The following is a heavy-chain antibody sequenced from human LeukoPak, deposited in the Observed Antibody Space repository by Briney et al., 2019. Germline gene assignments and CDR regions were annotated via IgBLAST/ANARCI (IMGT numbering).Heavy chain of an antibody. CDR3: AREPKPVWDILTGWRTGYYGMDV. D-gene: IGHD3-9*01. CDR1: GCTFTSYG. Sequence: ASVKVSCKASGCTFTSYGISWVRQAPGQGLEWMGWISAYNSNTNYAQKLQGRVTMTTDTFTSTAYMELRSLRSDDTAVYYCAREPKPVWDILTGWRTGYYGMDVWGQGTTVTVSS. J-gene: IGHJ6*02. V-gene: IGHV1-18*01. CDR2: ISAYNSNT.